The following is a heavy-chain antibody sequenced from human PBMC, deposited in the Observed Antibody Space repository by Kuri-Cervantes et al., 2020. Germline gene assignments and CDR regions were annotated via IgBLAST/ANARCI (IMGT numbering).Heavy chain of an antibody. CDR3: AKGGFGERSFDY. CDR1: GFTFDDYA. V-gene: IGHV3-9*01. CDR2: ISWNSGNL. J-gene: IGHJ4*02. D-gene: IGHD3-10*01. Sequence: GGSLRLSCAASGFTFDDYAMHWVRQAPGKGLEWVSGISWNSGNLGYADSVKGRFTISRDNAKNSLSLQMNSLRAGDTALYYCAKGGFGERSFDYWGQGTLVTVSS.